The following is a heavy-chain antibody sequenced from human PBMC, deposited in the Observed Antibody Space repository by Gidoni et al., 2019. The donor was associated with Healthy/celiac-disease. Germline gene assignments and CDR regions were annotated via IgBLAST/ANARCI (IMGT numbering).Heavy chain of an antibody. V-gene: IGHV3-33*01. CDR3: AREYSSGWLTRYYFDY. CDR2: IWYDGSNK. D-gene: IGHD6-19*01. CDR1: GFPFSSYG. J-gene: IGHJ4*02. Sequence: QVQLVESGGGVVQPGRFLRPPCAASGFPFSSYGMHWVRQAPGKGLEWVAFIWYDGSNKYYADSVKGRFTISRDNSKNTLYLQMNSLRAEDTAVYYCAREYSSGWLTRYYFDYWGQGTLVTVSS.